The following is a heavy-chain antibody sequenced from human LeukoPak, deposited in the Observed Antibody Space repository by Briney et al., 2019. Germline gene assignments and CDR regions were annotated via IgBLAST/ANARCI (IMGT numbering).Heavy chain of an antibody. Sequence: GASVKVSCKTSGYTFTGYHVHWVRQAPGQGLEWMGWFNSNSGDTKYAQKFQGRVTMTRDTSIGTDYMELTSLKSDDTAIYYCARDPSDGNYYFDYWGQGTLVTVAS. CDR3: ARDPSDGNYYFDY. CDR2: FNSNSGDT. V-gene: IGHV1-2*02. CDR1: GYTFTGYH. D-gene: IGHD5-24*01. J-gene: IGHJ4*02.